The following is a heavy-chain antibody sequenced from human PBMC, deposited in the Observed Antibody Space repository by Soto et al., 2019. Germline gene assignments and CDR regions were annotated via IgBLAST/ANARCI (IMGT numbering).Heavy chain of an antibody. V-gene: IGHV4-34*01. CDR2: INHSGST. CDR3: ARGRRFGGRGMDV. J-gene: IGHJ6*02. Sequence: SETLSLTCAVYGGSFSGYYWSWIRQPPGKGLEWIGEINHSGSTNYNPSLKSRVTISVDTSKNQFSLKLSSVTAADTAVYYCARGRRFGGRGMDVWGQGTTVTVPS. D-gene: IGHD3-10*01. CDR1: GGSFSGYY.